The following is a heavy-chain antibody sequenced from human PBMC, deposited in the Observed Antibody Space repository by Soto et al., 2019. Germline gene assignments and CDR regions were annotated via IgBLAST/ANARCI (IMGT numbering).Heavy chain of an antibody. CDR2: IIPILGIA. Sequence: SVKVSCKASGGTFSSYTISWVRQAPGQGLEWMGRIIPILGIASYAQKFQGRVTMTRDTSTSTVYMELSSLRSEDTAVYYCVRELLTAFDYWGQGTLVTVSS. CDR1: GGTFSSYT. V-gene: IGHV1-69*02. D-gene: IGHD1-26*01. CDR3: VRELLTAFDY. J-gene: IGHJ4*02.